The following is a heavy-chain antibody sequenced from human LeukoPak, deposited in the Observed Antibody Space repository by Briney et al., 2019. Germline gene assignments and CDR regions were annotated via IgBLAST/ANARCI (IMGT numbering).Heavy chain of an antibody. Sequence: PGGSLRLSCAASGFTFSSYSMNWVRQAPGKGLEWVSYISSSSSTIYYADSVKGRFTISRDNAKNSLYLQMNSLRAEDTAVYYCASSSYDYGENPWGQGALVTVSS. J-gene: IGHJ5*02. V-gene: IGHV3-48*01. CDR1: GFTFSSYS. CDR3: ASSSYDYGENP. CDR2: ISSSSSTI. D-gene: IGHD4-17*01.